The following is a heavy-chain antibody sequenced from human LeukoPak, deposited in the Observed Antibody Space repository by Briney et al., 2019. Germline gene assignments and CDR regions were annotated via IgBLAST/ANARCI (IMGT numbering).Heavy chain of an antibody. J-gene: IGHJ3*02. CDR3: ARDQFYAFDI. V-gene: IGHV3-48*02. CDR1: GFTFSSYY. CDR2: ISRSSSTI. Sequence: GRSLRLSCAASGFTFSSYYMIWVRQAPGKGLEWVSYISRSSSTIYYADSVKGRFTISRDNAKNSLYLQMNSLRDEDTAVYYCARDQFYAFDIWGQGTMVTVSS.